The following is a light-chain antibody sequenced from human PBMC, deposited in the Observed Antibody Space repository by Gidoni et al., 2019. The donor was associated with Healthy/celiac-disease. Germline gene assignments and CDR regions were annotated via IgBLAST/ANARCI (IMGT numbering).Light chain of an antibody. Sequence: QSVLTQPPSASGTPGQRVTISCSGSSSNIGSNTVNWYQQLPGPAPKLLIYSNNQRPSGVPDRFSGSKSGTSASLAIRGLQSEDEADYYCAAWDDSLNGPWVFGGGTKLTVL. CDR2: SNN. V-gene: IGLV1-44*01. CDR3: AAWDDSLNGPWV. J-gene: IGLJ3*02. CDR1: SSNIGSNT.